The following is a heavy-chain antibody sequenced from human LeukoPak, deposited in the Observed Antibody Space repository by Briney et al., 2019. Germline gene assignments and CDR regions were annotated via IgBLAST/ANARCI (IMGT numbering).Heavy chain of an antibody. J-gene: IGHJ4*02. CDR1: GFTFSSYG. V-gene: IGHV3-30*18. Sequence: GGSLRLSCAASGFTFSSYGMHWVRQAPGKGLEWVAVISYDGSNKYYADSVKGRFTISRDNSKNTLYLQMNSLRAEDTAVYYCAKDRNVWGSYRYPDYWGQGTLVTVSS. D-gene: IGHD3-16*02. CDR3: AKDRNVWGSYRYPDY. CDR2: ISYDGSNK.